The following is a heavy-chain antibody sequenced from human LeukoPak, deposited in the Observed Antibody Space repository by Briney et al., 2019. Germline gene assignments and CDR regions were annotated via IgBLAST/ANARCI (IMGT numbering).Heavy chain of an antibody. V-gene: IGHV4-59*01. Sequence: SETLSLTCTVSGGSISSYYWSWIRQPPGKGLEWIGYIYYSGSTNYNPSLKSRVTISVDTSKNQFSLKLSSVTAADTAVYYCAXGRYCSSTSCYGFDPWGQGTLVTVSX. CDR1: GGSISSYY. CDR3: AXGRYCSSTSCYGFDP. J-gene: IGHJ5*02. D-gene: IGHD2-2*01. CDR2: IYYSGST.